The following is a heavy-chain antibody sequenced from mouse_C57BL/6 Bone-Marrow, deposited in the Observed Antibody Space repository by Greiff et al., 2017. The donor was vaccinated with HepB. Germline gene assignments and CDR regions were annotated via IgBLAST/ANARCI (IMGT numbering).Heavy chain of an antibody. CDR3: ARGGMITTRFDY. V-gene: IGHV5-17*01. J-gene: IGHJ2*01. CDR1: GFTFSDYG. CDR2: ISSGSSTI. D-gene: IGHD2-4*01. Sequence: DVKLVESGGGLVKPGGSLKLSCAASGFTFSDYGMHWVRQAPEKGLEWVAYISSGSSTIYYADTVKGRFTISRDNAKNTLFLQMTSLRSEDTAMYYCARGGMITTRFDYWGQGTTLTVSS.